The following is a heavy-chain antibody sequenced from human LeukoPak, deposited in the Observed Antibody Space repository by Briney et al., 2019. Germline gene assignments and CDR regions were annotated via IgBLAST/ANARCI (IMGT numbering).Heavy chain of an antibody. CDR2: TSYDGSKK. J-gene: IGHJ4*02. D-gene: IGHD3-22*01. V-gene: IGHV3-30*04. CDR1: GFTFGSYA. Sequence: GGSLRLSCAASGFTFGSYAMHWVRQAPGKGLEWVAVTSYDGSKKYYADSVKGRFTISRDNSKNTLYLQMNSLRTEDTAVYYCAREGLVVVITGHFDYWGQGTLVTVSS. CDR3: AREGLVVVITGHFDY.